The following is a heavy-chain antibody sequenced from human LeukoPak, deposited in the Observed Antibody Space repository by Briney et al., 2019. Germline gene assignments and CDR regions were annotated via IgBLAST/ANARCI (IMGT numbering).Heavy chain of an antibody. V-gene: IGHV3-23*01. CDR2: IGDST. Sequence: GGSLRLSCAASGFTFSSYAMTWVRQAPGKGLEWVSAIGDSTYSADSVKGRFTISRDNSKNTLYLQMNSLRGEDTAVYYCAKATRPADGSSNYVDFDCWGQGTRVTVSS. D-gene: IGHD6-13*01. CDR3: AKATRPADGSSNYVDFDC. CDR1: GFTFSSYA. J-gene: IGHJ4*02.